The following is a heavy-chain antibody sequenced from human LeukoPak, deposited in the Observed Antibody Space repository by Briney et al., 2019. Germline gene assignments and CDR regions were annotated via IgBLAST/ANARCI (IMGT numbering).Heavy chain of an antibody. V-gene: IGHV3-30-3*02. Sequence: GGSLRLSCAASGFVFSDNTMHWVRQAPGKGLEWVAVISYDGSNKYYADSVKGQFTISRDNSKNTLYLQMNSLRAEDTAVYYCAKDLASVGDLDFDYWGQGTLVTVSS. J-gene: IGHJ4*02. CDR2: ISYDGSNK. CDR3: AKDLASVGDLDFDY. D-gene: IGHD3-10*01. CDR1: GFVFSDNT.